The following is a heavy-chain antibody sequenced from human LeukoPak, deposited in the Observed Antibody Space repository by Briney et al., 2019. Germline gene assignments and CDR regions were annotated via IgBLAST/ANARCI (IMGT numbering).Heavy chain of an antibody. CDR2: INPSGGST. CDR1: GCTFTSYY. CDR3: ARARRMIVVVITSTDAFDI. D-gene: IGHD3-22*01. Sequence: GASVKVSCKASGCTFTSYYMHWVRQAPGQGLEWMGIINPSGGSTSYAQKFQGRVTMTRDTSTSTVYMELSSLRSEDTAVYYCARARRMIVVVITSTDAFDIWGQGTMVTVSS. V-gene: IGHV1-46*03. J-gene: IGHJ3*02.